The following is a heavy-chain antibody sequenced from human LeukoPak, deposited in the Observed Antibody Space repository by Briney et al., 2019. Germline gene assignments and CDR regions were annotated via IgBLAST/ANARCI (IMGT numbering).Heavy chain of an antibody. Sequence: ASVKVSCKASGYTFTGYYMHWVRQAPGQGLEGMGWINPNSGGTNYAQKFQGRVAMPGDTSISTAYMELRRLRPDDTAVYYCARTPRGYSYGRGYGMDVWGQGTTVTVSS. D-gene: IGHD5-18*01. CDR2: INPNSGGT. CDR1: GYTFTGYY. V-gene: IGHV1-2*02. J-gene: IGHJ6*02. CDR3: ARTPRGYSYGRGYGMDV.